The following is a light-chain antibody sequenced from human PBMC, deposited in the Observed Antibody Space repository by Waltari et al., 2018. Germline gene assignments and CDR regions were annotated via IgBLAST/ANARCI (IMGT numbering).Light chain of an antibody. V-gene: IGKV1-12*02. CDR3: QQYNNWPSWT. CDR1: QGIRSW. J-gene: IGKJ1*01. CDR2: AAS. Sequence: DIQMTQSPPSVSASVGDRVTITCRASQGIRSWLSWYQQKPGKAPKLLIYAASNLQSGVPSRFSGSDSGTEFTLTISSLQSEDFAVYYCQQYNNWPSWTFGQGTKVEIK.